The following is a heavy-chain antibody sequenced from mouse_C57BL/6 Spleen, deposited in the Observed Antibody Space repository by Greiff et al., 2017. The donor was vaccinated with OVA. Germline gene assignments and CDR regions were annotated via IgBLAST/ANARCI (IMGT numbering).Heavy chain of an antibody. Sequence: EVKLMESGPGLVKPSQSLSLTCSVTGYSITSGYYWNWIRQFPGNKLEWMGYISYDGSNNYNPSLKNRISITRDTSKNQFFLKLNSVTTEDTATDYCARGGTVVADWYFDVWGTGTTVTVSS. CDR2: ISYDGSN. CDR3: ARGGTVVADWYFDV. V-gene: IGHV3-6*01. J-gene: IGHJ1*03. D-gene: IGHD1-1*01. CDR1: GYSITSGYY.